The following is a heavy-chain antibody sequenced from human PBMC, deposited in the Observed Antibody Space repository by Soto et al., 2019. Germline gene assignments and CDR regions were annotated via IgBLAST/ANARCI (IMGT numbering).Heavy chain of an antibody. D-gene: IGHD2-2*01. CDR3: ARTPDIVVVPAATTWFDP. CDR1: GYSFTSYW. V-gene: IGHV5-10-1*01. Sequence: RGESLKISCKGSGYSFTSYWISWVRQMPGKGLEWMGRIDPSDSYTNYSPSFQGHVTISADKSISTAYLQWSSLKASDTAMYYCARTPDIVVVPAATTWFDPWGQGTLVTVSS. CDR2: IDPSDSYT. J-gene: IGHJ5*02.